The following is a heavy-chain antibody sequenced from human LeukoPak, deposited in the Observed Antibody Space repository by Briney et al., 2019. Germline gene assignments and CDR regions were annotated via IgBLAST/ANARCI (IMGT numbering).Heavy chain of an antibody. Sequence: SETLSLTCTVSGGSISSSSYYWGWIRQPPGKGLEWIGSIYYSGSTYYNPSLKSRVTISVDTSKNQFSLKLSSVTAADTAVYYCAREHPSSDDDAFDIWGQGTMVTVSS. D-gene: IGHD6-6*01. CDR2: IYYSGST. CDR3: AREHPSSDDDAFDI. CDR1: GGSISSSSYY. V-gene: IGHV4-39*07. J-gene: IGHJ3*02.